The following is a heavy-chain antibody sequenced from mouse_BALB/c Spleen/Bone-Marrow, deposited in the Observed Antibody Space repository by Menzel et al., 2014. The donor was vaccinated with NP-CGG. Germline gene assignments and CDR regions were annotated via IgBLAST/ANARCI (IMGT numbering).Heavy chain of an antibody. V-gene: IGHV1-67*01. CDR2: ISTYSGNT. D-gene: IGHD2-2*01. Sequence: VKVVESGPELVRPGVSVKISCKGSGYTFTDYAMHWVKQSHAKSLEWIGVISTYSGNTNYNQKFKGKATMTVDKSSSTVYMDLARLTSEDSAIYYCARSGYGYAWFAYWGQGTLVTVSA. CDR3: ARSGYGYAWFAY. CDR1: GYTFTDYA. J-gene: IGHJ3*01.